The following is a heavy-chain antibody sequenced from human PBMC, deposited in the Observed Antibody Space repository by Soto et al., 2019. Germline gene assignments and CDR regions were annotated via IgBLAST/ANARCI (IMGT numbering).Heavy chain of an antibody. CDR3: AREQEHVLDV. CDR2: ISYDGSHK. J-gene: IGHJ6*02. CDR1: GFTFSSYS. V-gene: IGHV3-30*01. Sequence: QVQLVESGGGVVQPGRSLRLSCAASGFTFSSYSMHWVRPAPGKGLEWVAVISYDGSHKYYADFVKGRSTISRDKSENTLQLQMHSLRAEDTAVDDWAREQEHVLDVWGQGTTVTDSS. D-gene: IGHD1-1*01.